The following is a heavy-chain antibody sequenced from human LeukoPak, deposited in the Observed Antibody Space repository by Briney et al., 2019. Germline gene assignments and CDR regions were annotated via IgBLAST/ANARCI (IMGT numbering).Heavy chain of an antibody. CDR3: ARDRGGSYYGELDY. J-gene: IGHJ4*02. CDR2: INHSGST. V-gene: IGHV4-34*01. CDR1: GGSFSGYY. Sequence: SETLSLTCAVYGGSFSGYYWSWIRQPPGQGLEWIGEINHSGSTNYNPSLQSRVTISVDTSKNQFSLKLSSVTAADTAVYYCARDRGGSYYGELDYWGQGTLVTVSS. D-gene: IGHD1-26*01.